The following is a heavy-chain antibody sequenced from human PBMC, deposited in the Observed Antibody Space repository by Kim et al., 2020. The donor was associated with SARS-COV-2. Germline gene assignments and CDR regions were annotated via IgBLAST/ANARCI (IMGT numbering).Heavy chain of an antibody. CDR3: ARCPVGTGPYRGGMDV. D-gene: IGHD1-26*01. Sequence: GGSLRLSCAASGFSFSSYNMNWVRQAPGKGLEWVSYINSRGSFIFYADSVKGRFTISRDNAENSLYLQMNSLRAEDTAVYYCARCPVGTGPYRGGMDVWGQGTTVTVSS. V-gene: IGHV3-21*05. CDR1: GFSFSSYN. CDR2: INSRGSFI. J-gene: IGHJ6*02.